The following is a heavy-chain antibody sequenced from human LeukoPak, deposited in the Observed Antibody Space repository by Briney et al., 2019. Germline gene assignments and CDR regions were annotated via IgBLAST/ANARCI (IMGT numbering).Heavy chain of an antibody. J-gene: IGHJ4*02. Sequence: ASVKVSCKASGYTFTSYGISWVRQAPGQGLEWMGWISAYNGNTDYAQKLQGRVTMTTDTSTSTAYMELRSLRSDDTAVYYCTREGETTVTTEYYFDYWGQGTLVTVSS. V-gene: IGHV1-18*01. CDR1: GYTFTSYG. D-gene: IGHD4-17*01. CDR2: ISAYNGNT. CDR3: TREGETTVTTEYYFDY.